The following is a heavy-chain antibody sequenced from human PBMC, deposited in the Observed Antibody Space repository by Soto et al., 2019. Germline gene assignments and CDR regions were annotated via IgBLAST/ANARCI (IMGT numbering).Heavy chain of an antibody. CDR3: ARRYSSSWSFDP. CDR2: IYSGGST. Sequence: PGWSLRLSCAASGFTVSSNYMSWVRQAPGKGLEWVSFIYSGGSTYYADSVKGRFTISRDNSKNTLYLQMNSLRAEDTAVYYCARRYSSSWSFDPWGQGTLFTVSS. J-gene: IGHJ5*02. CDR1: GFTVSSNY. V-gene: IGHV3-66*04. D-gene: IGHD6-13*01.